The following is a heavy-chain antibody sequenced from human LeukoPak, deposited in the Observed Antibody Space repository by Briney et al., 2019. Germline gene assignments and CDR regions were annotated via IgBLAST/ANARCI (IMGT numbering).Heavy chain of an antibody. D-gene: IGHD2-15*01. J-gene: IGHJ5*02. CDR3: AKGYCSGGSCSHLRDNWFDP. CDR2: ISSSSSTI. CDR1: GFTFSSYA. Sequence: PGGSLRLSCAASGFTFSSYAMHWVRQAPGKGLEWVSYISSSSSTIYYADSVKGRFTISRDNAKNSLYLQMNSLRAEDTAVYYCAKGYCSGGSCSHLRDNWFDPWGQGTLVTVSS. V-gene: IGHV3-48*04.